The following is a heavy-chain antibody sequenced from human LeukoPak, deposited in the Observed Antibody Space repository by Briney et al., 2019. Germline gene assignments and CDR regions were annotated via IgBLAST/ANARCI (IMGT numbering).Heavy chain of an antibody. CDR2: INHNGNVN. J-gene: IGHJ6*02. CDR3: ARGGGLDV. D-gene: IGHD3-16*01. Sequence: GGSLRLSCAASGFTFSSYWMNWARQSPGKGLEWVASINHNGNVNYYVDSVKGRFTISRDNAKNSLYLQMSNLRAEDTAVYFCARGGGLDVWGQGATVTVSS. CDR1: GFTFSSYW. V-gene: IGHV3-7*03.